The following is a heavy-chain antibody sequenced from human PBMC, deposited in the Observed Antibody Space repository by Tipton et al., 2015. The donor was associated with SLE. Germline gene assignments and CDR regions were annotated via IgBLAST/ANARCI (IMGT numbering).Heavy chain of an antibody. J-gene: IGHJ4*02. CDR1: GFTFSSYG. D-gene: IGHD3-22*01. CDR2: IRYDGSNK. V-gene: IGHV3-30*02. CDR3: AKDFTQYYDSSSDY. Sequence: SLRLSCAASGFTFSSYGMHWVRQAPGKGLEWVAFIRYDGSNKYYADSVKGRFTISRDNSKNTLYLQMNSLRPEDTAVYYCAKDFTQYYDSSSDYWGQGTLVTVSS.